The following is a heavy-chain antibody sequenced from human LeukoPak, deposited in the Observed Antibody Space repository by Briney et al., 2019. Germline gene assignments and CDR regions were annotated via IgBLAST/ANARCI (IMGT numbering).Heavy chain of an antibody. CDR2: IYYSGST. J-gene: IGHJ5*02. V-gene: IGHV4-59*01. Sequence: PSESLSLTCTVSGGSISSYYWSWIRQPPGKGLEWIGYIYYSGSTNYNPSLKSRVTISVDTSKNEFSLKLSSVTAADTAVYYCARSVAPYNWFDPWGQGTVVTVSS. CDR3: ARSVAPYNWFDP. CDR1: GGSISSYY.